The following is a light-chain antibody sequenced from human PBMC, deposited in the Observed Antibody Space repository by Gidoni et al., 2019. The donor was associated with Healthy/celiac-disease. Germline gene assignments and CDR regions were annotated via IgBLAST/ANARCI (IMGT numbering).Light chain of an antibody. CDR2: GAS. Sequence: EIVMTPSPATLSVSPGERATLSCRASQSVSSNLAWYQQKPGQAPRLPIYGASTRATGIPARFSGRGSGTEFTLTISSLQSEDFAVYYCQQYNNWPITFGQGTRLEIK. V-gene: IGKV3D-15*01. CDR1: QSVSSN. CDR3: QQYNNWPIT. J-gene: IGKJ5*01.